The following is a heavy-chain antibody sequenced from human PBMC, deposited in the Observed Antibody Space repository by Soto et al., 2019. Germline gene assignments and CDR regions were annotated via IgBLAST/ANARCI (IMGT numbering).Heavy chain of an antibody. D-gene: IGHD3-10*01. V-gene: IGHV4-30-2*01. J-gene: IGHJ5*02. CDR2: IYHSGST. Sequence: SETLSLTCAVSGGSISSGGYSWSWIRQPPGKGLEWIGYIYHSGSTYYNPSLKSRVTISVDRSKNQFSLKLGSVTAADTAVYYCARGSLVRWFGEEPWFDPWGQGTLVTVSS. CDR3: ARGSLVRWFGEEPWFDP. CDR1: GGSISSGGYS.